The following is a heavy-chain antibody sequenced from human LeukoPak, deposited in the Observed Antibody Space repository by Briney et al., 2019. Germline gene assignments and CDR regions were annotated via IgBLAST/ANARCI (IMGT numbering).Heavy chain of an antibody. CDR1: GGSISSYY. V-gene: IGHV4-59*01. D-gene: IGHD3-22*01. CDR2: IYYSGST. Sequence: SQTLSLTCTVSGGSISSYYWSWIRQPPGKGLEWIGYIYYSGSTNYNPSLKSRVTISVDTSKNQFSLKLSSVTAADTAVYYCATALRNYDSSGYPYYYYYGMDVWGQGTTVTVSS. J-gene: IGHJ6*02. CDR3: ATALRNYDSSGYPYYYYYGMDV.